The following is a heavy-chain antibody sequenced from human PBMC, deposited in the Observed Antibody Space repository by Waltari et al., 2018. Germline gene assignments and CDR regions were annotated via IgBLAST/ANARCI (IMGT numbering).Heavy chain of an antibody. V-gene: IGHV3-48*03. CDR1: GFILRNNE. CDR2: IRSSGSTS. Sequence: EEHLVESGGGLVQRVGSLRLSCVLSGFILRNNEMTWIRQAQGKGLEWVSYIRSSGSTSYYADSAKGRFTISRDNAKNSLYLQMNSLRAEDTAVYYCARRDDYGDDPFWTWGQGTLVTVSS. J-gene: IGHJ5*02. D-gene: IGHD4-17*01. CDR3: ARRDDYGDDPFWT.